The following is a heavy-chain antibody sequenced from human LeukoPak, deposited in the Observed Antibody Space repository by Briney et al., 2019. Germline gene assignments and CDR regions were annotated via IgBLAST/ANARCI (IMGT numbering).Heavy chain of an antibody. CDR3: ARAGMSIAARPAKYLDY. J-gene: IGHJ4*02. CDR1: GYTFTSFG. V-gene: IGHV1-18*01. D-gene: IGHD6-6*01. CDR2: ISAYNGNT. Sequence: ASVKVSCKASGYTFTSFGISWVRQAPGQGLEWMGWISAYNGNTNYAQKLQGRVTMTTDTSTSTAYMELRSLRSDDTAVYYCARAGMSIAARPAKYLDYWGQGTLVTVSS.